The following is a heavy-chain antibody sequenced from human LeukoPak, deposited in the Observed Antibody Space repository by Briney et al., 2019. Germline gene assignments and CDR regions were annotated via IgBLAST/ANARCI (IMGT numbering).Heavy chain of an antibody. CDR1: GGSISSYY. Sequence: SETLSLTCTVSGGSISSYYWSWIRQPPGKGLEWIGYIYYSGSTNYNPSLKSRVTISVDTSKNQFSLKLNSVTAADTAVYYCARASGYDYVWGSYRYTRQNLIFDYWGQGTLVTVSS. CDR3: ARASGYDYVWGSYRYTRQNLIFDY. J-gene: IGHJ4*02. D-gene: IGHD3-16*02. V-gene: IGHV4-59*01. CDR2: IYYSGST.